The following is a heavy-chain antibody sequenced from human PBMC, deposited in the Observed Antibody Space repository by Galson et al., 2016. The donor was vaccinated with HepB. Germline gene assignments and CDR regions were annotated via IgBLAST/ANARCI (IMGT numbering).Heavy chain of an antibody. Sequence: QSGAEVKKPGESLKISCVTSGFTFTTYWIGWVRQTPGKGLEWLGNIYPDDPDTRYSPSFEGHVIMSADKATNTVYLQWSRLEASDTAMYYCAREDLRGGFDHWGQGTPVIVSS. CDR2: IYPDDPDT. V-gene: IGHV5-51*03. CDR1: GFTFTTYW. J-gene: IGHJ4*02. D-gene: IGHD3-16*01. CDR3: AREDLRGGFDH.